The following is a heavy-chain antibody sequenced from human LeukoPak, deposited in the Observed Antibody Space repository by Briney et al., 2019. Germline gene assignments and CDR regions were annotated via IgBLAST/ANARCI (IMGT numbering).Heavy chain of an antibody. CDR3: AKRGPIYSASPGNYFDY. CDR1: GFTFSTCG. V-gene: IGHV3-23*01. CDR2: ISGNDDGT. J-gene: IGHJ4*02. Sequence: GGSLRLSCTASGFTFSTCGMTWVRQAPGKGLEWVSSISGNDDGTYYADSVKGRFTISRDNSKNTLYLQMNSLRAEDTAIYYCAKRGPIYSASPGNYFDYWGQGTLVTVSS. D-gene: IGHD3-10*01.